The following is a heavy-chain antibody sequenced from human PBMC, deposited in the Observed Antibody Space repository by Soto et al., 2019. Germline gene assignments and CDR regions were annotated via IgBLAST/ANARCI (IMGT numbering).Heavy chain of an antibody. CDR3: ARDSADITIFGRGWFDP. CDR2: IIPIFGTA. J-gene: IGHJ5*02. V-gene: IGHV1-69*06. Sequence: GASVKVSCKASGGTFSSYAISWVRQAPGQGLEWMGGIIPIFGTANYAQKFQGRVTITADKSTSTAYMELSSLRSEDTAVYYCARDSADITIFGRGWFDPWGQGTLVTVSS. D-gene: IGHD3-3*01. CDR1: GGTFSSYA.